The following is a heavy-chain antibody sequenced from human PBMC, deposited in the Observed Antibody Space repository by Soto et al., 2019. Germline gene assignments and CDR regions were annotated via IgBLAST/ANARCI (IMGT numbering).Heavy chain of an antibody. CDR2: ISWNSGSI. J-gene: IGHJ4*02. CDR3: AKASYQLPRIFDY. D-gene: IGHD2-2*01. Sequence: GGSLRLSCAASGFTFDDYAMHWVRQAPGEGLEWVSGISWNSGSIGYADSVKGRFTISRDNAKNPLYLQMNSLRAEDTALYYCAKASYQLPRIFDYWGQGTLVTVS. V-gene: IGHV3-9*01. CDR1: GFTFDDYA.